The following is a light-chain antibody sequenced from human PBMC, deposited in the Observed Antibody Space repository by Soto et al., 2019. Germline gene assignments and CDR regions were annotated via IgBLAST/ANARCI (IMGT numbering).Light chain of an antibody. CDR1: QDININ. V-gene: IGKV3-15*01. CDR2: SAS. Sequence: IGMTKSAATLSVSPGERATLSCRASQDININLAWYQQKAGQAPRLLIYSASARAAGIPARFSGTGSETDFTLTIDSLQSEDFAVYYCQQYDNWPPYTFGQGTRLET. J-gene: IGKJ5*01. CDR3: QQYDNWPPYT.